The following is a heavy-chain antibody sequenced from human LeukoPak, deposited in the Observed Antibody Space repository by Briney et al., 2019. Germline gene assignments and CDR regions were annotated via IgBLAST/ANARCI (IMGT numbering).Heavy chain of an antibody. CDR3: ARHQPYYGSGTDAFDI. V-gene: IGHV4-4*07. CDR2: IYTSGST. D-gene: IGHD3-10*01. J-gene: IGHJ3*02. CDR1: GGSISSYY. Sequence: SETLSLTCTVSGGSISSYYWSWIRQPAGKGLEWIGRIYTSGSTNYNPSLKSRVTMSVDTSKNQFSLKLSSVTAADTAVYYCARHQPYYGSGTDAFDIWGQGTMVTVSS.